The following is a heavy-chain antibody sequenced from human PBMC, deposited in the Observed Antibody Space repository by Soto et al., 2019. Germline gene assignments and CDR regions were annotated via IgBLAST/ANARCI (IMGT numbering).Heavy chain of an antibody. D-gene: IGHD6-19*01. CDR2: IYYSGST. V-gene: IGHV4-31*03. Sequence: QVQLQESGPGLVKPSQTLSLTCTVSGGSISSGGYYWSWIRQHPGKGLEWIGYIYYSGSTYYNPSLKSRVTISVDTSKNQFYLKLSSVTAADTAVYYCARLSWGIAVGFDPWGQGTLVTVSS. J-gene: IGHJ5*02. CDR1: GGSISSGGYY. CDR3: ARLSWGIAVGFDP.